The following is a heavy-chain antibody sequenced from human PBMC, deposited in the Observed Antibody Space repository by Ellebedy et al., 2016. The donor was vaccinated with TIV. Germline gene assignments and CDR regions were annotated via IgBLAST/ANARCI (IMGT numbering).Heavy chain of an antibody. CDR1: GGSISSYY. J-gene: IGHJ6*02. CDR2: IYYSGST. V-gene: IGHV4-59*01. D-gene: IGHD3-16*01. CDR3: ARFVDLRGGMDV. Sequence: MPSETLFLTCTVSGGSISSYYWSWIRQPPGKRLEWIGYIYYSGSTNYNPSLKSRVTISVDTSKNQFSLKLSSVTAADTAVYYCARFVDLRGGMDVWGQGTTVTVSS.